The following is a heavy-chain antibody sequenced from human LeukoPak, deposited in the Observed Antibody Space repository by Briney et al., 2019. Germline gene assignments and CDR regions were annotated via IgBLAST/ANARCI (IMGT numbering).Heavy chain of an antibody. D-gene: IGHD6-13*01. CDR3: ARELFGIAAAVDAFDI. J-gene: IGHJ3*02. Sequence: PGRSLRLSCAASGFTFSDYYMSWIRQAPGKGLEWVSYISSSGSTIYYADSVKGRFTISRDNAKNSLYLQMNSLRAEDTAVYYCARELFGIAAAVDAFDIWGQGTMVTVSS. V-gene: IGHV3-11*01. CDR1: GFTFSDYY. CDR2: ISSSGSTI.